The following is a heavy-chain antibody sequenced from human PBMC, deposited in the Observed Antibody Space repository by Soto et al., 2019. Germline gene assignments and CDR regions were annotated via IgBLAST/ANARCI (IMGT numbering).Heavy chain of an antibody. V-gene: IGHV3-23*01. CDR1: GFTFSSYA. CDR2: ISGSGDTT. CDR3: ASWKSSGSLHAYFDY. Sequence: PGGSLRLSCAGSGFTFSSYAMSWVRQAPGKGLEWVSAISGSGDTTYYADSVKGRFTISRDNSKNTLYLQMNSLRVEDTAVYYCASWKSSGSLHAYFDYWGQGTLVTVSS. J-gene: IGHJ4*02. D-gene: IGHD6-19*01.